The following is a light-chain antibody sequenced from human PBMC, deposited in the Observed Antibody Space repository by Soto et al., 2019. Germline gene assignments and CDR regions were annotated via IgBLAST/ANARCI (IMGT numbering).Light chain of an antibody. CDR3: GAWDDSLNVYV. Sequence: QSVLTQPPSVSAAPGQDVTISCSGSSSNLAYNSLSWYQQLPGTAPKLLIYDDNKRPSGIPARFSGSKSGTSATLGITGLETGDEADYYCGAWDDSLNVYVFGGGTKGTVL. J-gene: IGLJ1*01. V-gene: IGLV1-51*01. CDR1: SSNLAYNS. CDR2: DDN.